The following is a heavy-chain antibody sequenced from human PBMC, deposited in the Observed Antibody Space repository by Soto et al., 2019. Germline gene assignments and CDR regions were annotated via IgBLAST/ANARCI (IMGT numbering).Heavy chain of an antibody. D-gene: IGHD2-8*02. CDR3: ARDKITGLFDY. CDR2: INHRCSS. V-gene: IGHV4-34*01. CDR1: GGSFSGYY. J-gene: IGHJ4*02. Sequence: QVQLQQWGAGLLKPSETLSLTCAVYGGSFSGYYWTWIRQPPGTGLEWIGEINHRCSSNYNPSLKRRVPISVDTSKNPFSLTLTSVTAADTAVYYCARDKITGLFDYWGQGTLVTVSS.